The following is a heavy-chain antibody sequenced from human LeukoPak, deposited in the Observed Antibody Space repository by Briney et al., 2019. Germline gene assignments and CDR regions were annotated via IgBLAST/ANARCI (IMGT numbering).Heavy chain of an antibody. J-gene: IGHJ4*02. CDR2: ISSSSSTI. CDR1: GFTFSSYS. Sequence: GGSLRLSCAASGFTFSSYSMNWVRQAPGKGLEWVSYISSSSSTIQYADSVKGRFTISRDNAKNSLYLQMNSLRAEDTAVYYCARDFRFLEDYWGQGTLVTVSS. D-gene: IGHD3-3*01. V-gene: IGHV3-48*04. CDR3: ARDFRFLEDY.